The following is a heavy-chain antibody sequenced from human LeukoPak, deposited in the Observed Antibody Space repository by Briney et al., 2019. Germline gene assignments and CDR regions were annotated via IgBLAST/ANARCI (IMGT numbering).Heavy chain of an antibody. CDR3: ARAQTTDDYGDYAEWFDP. D-gene: IGHD4-17*01. V-gene: IGHV1-2*06. Sequence: ASVTLSCTASGYTFTGYYMHWVRQAPGQGLELLRRINPNSGGTNYAQKFQGRVTMTRDTSISTAYMELSRLRSDDTAVYYCARAQTTDDYGDYAEWFDPWGQGTLVTVSS. J-gene: IGHJ5*02. CDR2: INPNSGGT. CDR1: GYTFTGYY.